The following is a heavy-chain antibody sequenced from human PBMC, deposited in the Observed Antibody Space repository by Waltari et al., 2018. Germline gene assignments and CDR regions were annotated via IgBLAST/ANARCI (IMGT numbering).Heavy chain of an antibody. CDR2: IYYRGST. CDR3: ARTQQLVRPDY. V-gene: IGHV4-39*01. J-gene: IGHJ4*02. Sequence: QLQLQESGPGLVKPSETLSLPCPVSGGSISSSSYSWGGIRQPPGKGLEWIGSIYYRGSTYYNPSLKSRVTISVDTSKNQFSLKLSSVTAADTAVYYCARTQQLVRPDYWGQGTLVTVSS. D-gene: IGHD6-13*01. CDR1: GGSISSSSYS.